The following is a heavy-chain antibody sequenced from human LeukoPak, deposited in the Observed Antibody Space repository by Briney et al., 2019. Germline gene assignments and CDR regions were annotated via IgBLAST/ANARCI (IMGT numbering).Heavy chain of an antibody. CDR1: GFTFSDYY. Sequence: GRSLRLSCAASGFTFSDYYMTWIRRAPGKGLEWVSYISSSSGFTKYADSVRGRFTISRDNAKNSLYLQMNTLRVDDTAVYYCARGSPPGDWGQGTLVTVSS. CDR3: ARGSPPGD. V-gene: IGHV3-11*05. D-gene: IGHD3-16*01. CDR2: ISSSSGFT. J-gene: IGHJ4*02.